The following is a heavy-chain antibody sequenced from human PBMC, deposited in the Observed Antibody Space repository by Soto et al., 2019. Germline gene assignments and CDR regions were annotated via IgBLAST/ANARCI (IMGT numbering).Heavy chain of an antibody. CDR3: AKGGRGSGVYYGMDV. V-gene: IGHV3-23*01. Sequence: GGSLRLSCAASGFTFSSYAMSWVRQAPGKGLEWVSAISGSGGSTYYADSVKGRFTISRDNSKNTLYLQMNSLRAEDTAVYYCAKGGRGSGVYYGMDVWGQGTTVTVSS. CDR2: ISGSGGST. CDR1: GFTFSSYA. D-gene: IGHD3-10*01. J-gene: IGHJ6*02.